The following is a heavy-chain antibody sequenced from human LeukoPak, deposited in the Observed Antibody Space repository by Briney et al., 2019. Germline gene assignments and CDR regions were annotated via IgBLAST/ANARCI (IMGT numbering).Heavy chain of an antibody. V-gene: IGHV3-23*01. CDR2: ITDSGGAT. CDR1: GFTFSSYA. J-gene: IGHJ4*02. Sequence: GGSLRLSCAASGFTFSSYAMSWVRQATGKGLEWVSGITDSGGATDYADSVKGRFTISRDNSKNTLYLQMNSLRVEDTAVYYCAKGKGCGGDCYAYFDHWGQGTLVTVSS. CDR3: AKGKGCGGDCYAYFDH. D-gene: IGHD2-21*02.